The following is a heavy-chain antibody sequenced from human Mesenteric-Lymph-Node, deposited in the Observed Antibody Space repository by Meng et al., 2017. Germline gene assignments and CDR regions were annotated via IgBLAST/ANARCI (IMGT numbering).Heavy chain of an antibody. V-gene: IGHV4-39*01. D-gene: IGHD1-14*01. CDR3: ARHHHSPTFDY. CDR1: GGSISSSSYY. Sequence: ESAPCLGHPSATLSLTCTASGGSISSSSYYWAWIRQPPGEGLEWIGSVVYSGTTYYTSSLKSRVSISVDTSKNQFSLKLSSVTAADTAVYYCARHHHSPTFDYWGQGTLVTVSS. J-gene: IGHJ4*02. CDR2: VVYSGTT.